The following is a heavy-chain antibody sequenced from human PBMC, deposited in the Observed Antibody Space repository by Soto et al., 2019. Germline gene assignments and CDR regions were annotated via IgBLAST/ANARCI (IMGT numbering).Heavy chain of an antibody. V-gene: IGHV1-69*06. D-gene: IGHD4-17*01. CDR2: IIPIFGTA. CDR1: GGTFSSYA. Sequence: SVKVSCKASGGTFSSYAISWVRQAPGQGLEWMGGIIPIFGTANYAQKFQGRVTITADKSTSTAYMELSSLRSEDTAVYYCARLSATVTTLNDYYYGMDVWGQGTTVTVSS. CDR3: ARLSATVTTLNDYYYGMDV. J-gene: IGHJ6*02.